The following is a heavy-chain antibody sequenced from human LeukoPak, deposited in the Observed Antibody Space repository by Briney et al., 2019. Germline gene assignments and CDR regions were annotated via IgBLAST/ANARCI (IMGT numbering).Heavy chain of an antibody. Sequence: SETLSLTCTVSGGSISSGSYYWSWIRQPAGKGLEWIGRSYTSGSTNYNPSLKSRVTISVDTSKHQFSLKLSSVTAADTAVYYCARDAAARRGTYYYYYMDVLGKRT. CDR2: SYTSGST. J-gene: IGHJ6*03. V-gene: IGHV4-61*02. D-gene: IGHD6-6*01. CDR3: ARDAAARRGTYYYYYMDV. CDR1: GGSISSGSYY.